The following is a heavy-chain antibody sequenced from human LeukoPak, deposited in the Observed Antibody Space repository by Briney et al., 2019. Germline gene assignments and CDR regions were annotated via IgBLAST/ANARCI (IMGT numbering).Heavy chain of an antibody. Sequence: GGSLRLSCAASGFSISDYYMSWVRQAPGKGLEWVSIIYSGGSTFYADSVKGRFTISRDNSKNTLYLQMNSLRAEDTAVYYCARGGSSLRAFETWGQGTMVTVSS. CDR2: IYSGGST. CDR3: ARGGSSLRAFET. J-gene: IGHJ3*02. V-gene: IGHV3-53*01. CDR1: GFSISDYY. D-gene: IGHD1-26*01.